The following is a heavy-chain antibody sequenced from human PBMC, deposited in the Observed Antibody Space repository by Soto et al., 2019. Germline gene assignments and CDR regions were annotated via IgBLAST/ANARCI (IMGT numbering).Heavy chain of an antibody. CDR2: IKQDGSEK. CDR3: VTDWSTVVTPGFDY. CDR1: GFTFSSYW. J-gene: IGHJ4*02. V-gene: IGHV3-7*05. Sequence: GGSLRLSCAASGFTFSSYWMSWVRQAPGKGLEWVTNIKQDGSEKYYVDSVKGRFTISRDKAKNSLYLQMNSLGAEDTDVYYCVTDWSTVVTPGFDYWGQGTLVTVSS. D-gene: IGHD4-17*01.